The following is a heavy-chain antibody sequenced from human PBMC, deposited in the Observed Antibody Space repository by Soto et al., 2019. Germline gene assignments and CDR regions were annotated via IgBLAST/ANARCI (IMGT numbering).Heavy chain of an antibody. CDR2: INPSGGST. CDR1: GYTFTSYY. D-gene: IGHD5-12*01. J-gene: IGHJ6*02. V-gene: IGHV1-46*01. Sequence: QVQLVQSGAEVKKPGASVKVSCKASGYTFTSYYMHWVRQAPGQGLEWMGIINPSGGSTSYAQKFQGRVTMTRDTSTSTVYMELSSLSSEDTAVYYCARESVDIVATTRVSGGMEGGCQGTTVTVSS. CDR3: ARESVDIVATTRVSGGMEG.